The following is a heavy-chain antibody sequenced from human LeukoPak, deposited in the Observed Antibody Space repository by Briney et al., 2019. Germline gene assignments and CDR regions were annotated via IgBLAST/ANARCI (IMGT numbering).Heavy chain of an antibody. D-gene: IGHD5-18*01. Sequence: SETLSLTCTVSGGSISSSSYYWGWIRQPPGKGLEWIGSIYYSGSTYYNPSLKSRVTISVDTSQNQFSLKLSSVTPAATAVYYCARVDTDMVNDYFDYWGQGTLVTVSP. J-gene: IGHJ4*02. CDR1: GGSISSSSYY. CDR2: IYYSGST. CDR3: ARVDTDMVNDYFDY. V-gene: IGHV4-39*01.